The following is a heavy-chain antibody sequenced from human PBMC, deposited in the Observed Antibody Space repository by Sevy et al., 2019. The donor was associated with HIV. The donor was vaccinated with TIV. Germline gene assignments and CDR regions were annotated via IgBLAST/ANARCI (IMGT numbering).Heavy chain of an antibody. J-gene: IGHJ3*02. CDR1: RFTFSSSG. CDR2: IRYDGTTK. CDR3: AKLGSTTLTTSDAFDI. V-gene: IGHV3-30*02. D-gene: IGHD4-17*01. Sequence: GGSLRLSCAASRFTFSSSGMHWVRQAPGKGLEWVTFIRYDGTTKYYSDSVKGRFTISRDNSKSTLYLQMNSLRDEDTGVYFCAKLGSTTLTTSDAFDIWGHGTLVTVSS.